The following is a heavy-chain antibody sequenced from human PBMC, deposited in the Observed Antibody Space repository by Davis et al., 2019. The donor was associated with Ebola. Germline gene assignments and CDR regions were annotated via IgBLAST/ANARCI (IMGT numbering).Heavy chain of an antibody. CDR3: ARDRELSDY. Sequence: GESLKISCAASGFTFSSYWMSWVRQAPGKGLEWVSSISSSSSYIYYADSVKGRFTISRDNAKNSLYLQMNSLRAEDTAVYYCARDRELSDYWGQGTLVTVSS. CDR1: GFTFSSYW. V-gene: IGHV3-21*01. D-gene: IGHD3-16*02. J-gene: IGHJ4*02. CDR2: ISSSSSYI.